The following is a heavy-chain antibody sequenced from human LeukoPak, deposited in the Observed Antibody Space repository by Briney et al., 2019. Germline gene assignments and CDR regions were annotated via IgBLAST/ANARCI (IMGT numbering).Heavy chain of an antibody. Sequence: ASLKVSCKASGYTFTGSYIHWVRQAPGQGREWMGWINPNSGGTNYAQKFQGRVTMTRDTSISTAYMELSRLRSDDTAVYYCARFPRRITMIVVAYAFDIWGQGTMVTVSS. V-gene: IGHV1-2*02. CDR2: INPNSGGT. D-gene: IGHD3-22*01. CDR3: ARFPRRITMIVVAYAFDI. J-gene: IGHJ3*02. CDR1: GYTFTGSY.